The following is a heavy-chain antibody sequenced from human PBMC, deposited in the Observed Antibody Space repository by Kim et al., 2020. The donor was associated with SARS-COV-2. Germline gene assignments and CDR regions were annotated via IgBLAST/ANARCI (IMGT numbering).Heavy chain of an antibody. Sequence: GGSLRLSCAASGFTFSSYGMHWVRQAPGKGLEWVAVIWYDGSNKYYADSVKGRFTISRDNSKNTLYLQMNSLRAEDTAVYYCAKAHLGAYCGGDCYFIGEEPCDYWGQGTLVTVSS. CDR1: GFTFSSYG. CDR2: IWYDGSNK. D-gene: IGHD2-21*02. CDR3: AKAHLGAYCGGDCYFIGEEPCDY. V-gene: IGHV3-33*06. J-gene: IGHJ4*02.